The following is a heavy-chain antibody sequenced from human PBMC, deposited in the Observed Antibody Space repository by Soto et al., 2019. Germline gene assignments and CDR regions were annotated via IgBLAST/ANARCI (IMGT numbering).Heavy chain of an antibody. CDR1: GFTSSGYW. CDR3: ARDYSNPRGRFDP. V-gene: IGHV3-7*01. D-gene: IGHD4-4*01. CDR2: INQDGSEK. Sequence: GGSLRLSCGVSGFTSSGYWMTWVRQAPGEGLEWVANINQDGSEKYYVDSVKGRFTISRDNAKNSLYLQMNSLRAEDTAIYYCARDYSNPRGRFDPWGQGTLVTVSS. J-gene: IGHJ5*02.